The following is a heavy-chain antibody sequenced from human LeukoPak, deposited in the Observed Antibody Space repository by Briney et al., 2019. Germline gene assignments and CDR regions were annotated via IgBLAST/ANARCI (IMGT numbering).Heavy chain of an antibody. V-gene: IGHV1-18*01. Sequence: ASVKVSCKASGYTFTSYGISWVRQAPGQGLEWMGWISAYNGNTNYAQKLQGRVTMTTDTSTSTAYMELRSLRSDDTAVYYCARIPTGGFLEWSHYYYYGMDVWGQGTTVTVSS. CDR1: GYTFTSYG. D-gene: IGHD3-3*01. CDR3: ARIPTGGFLEWSHYYYYGMDV. CDR2: ISAYNGNT. J-gene: IGHJ6*02.